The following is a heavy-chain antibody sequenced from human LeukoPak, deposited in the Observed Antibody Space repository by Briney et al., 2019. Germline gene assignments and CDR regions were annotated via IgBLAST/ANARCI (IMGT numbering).Heavy chain of an antibody. CDR2: IYYSGST. CDR1: GGSISSSSYY. Sequence: KPSETLSLTCTVSGGSISSSSYYWGWIRQPPGKGLEWIVSIYYSGSTYYNPSLKSRVTISVDTSKNQFSLKLSSVTAADTAVYYCARDSSLIVVVTAAFDIWGQGTMVTVSS. V-gene: IGHV4-39*07. D-gene: IGHD2-21*02. J-gene: IGHJ3*02. CDR3: ARDSSLIVVVTAAFDI.